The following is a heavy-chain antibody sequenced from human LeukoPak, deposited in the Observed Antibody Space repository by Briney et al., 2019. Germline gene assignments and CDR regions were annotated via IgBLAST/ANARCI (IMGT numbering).Heavy chain of an antibody. CDR1: GYSFTSYW. Sequence: GESLKISCKGSGYSFTSYWIGWVRQMPGKGLEWMGIIYPGDSDTRYSPSFQGQVTISADKSISTAYLQWSSLKASDTAMYYCARGSSKLRSPTPKYCSSTSCSLDYWGQGTLVTVSS. V-gene: IGHV5-51*01. CDR3: ARGSSKLRSPTPKYCSSTSCSLDY. CDR2: IYPGDSDT. D-gene: IGHD2-2*01. J-gene: IGHJ4*02.